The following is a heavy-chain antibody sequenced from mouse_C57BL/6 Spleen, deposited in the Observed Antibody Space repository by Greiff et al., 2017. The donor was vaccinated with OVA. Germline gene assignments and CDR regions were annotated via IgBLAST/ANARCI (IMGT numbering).Heavy chain of an antibody. CDR1: GYTFTSYW. CDR3: ARSGGYDGYAMDY. D-gene: IGHD2-2*01. J-gene: IGHJ4*01. Sequence: VQLQQPGAELVKPGASVKLSCKASGYTFTSYWMHWVKQRPGQGLEWIGMIHPNSGSTNYNEKFKSKATLTVDKSSSTAYMQLSSLTSEDSAVYYCARSGGYDGYAMDYWGQGTSVTVSS. CDR2: IHPNSGST. V-gene: IGHV1-64*01.